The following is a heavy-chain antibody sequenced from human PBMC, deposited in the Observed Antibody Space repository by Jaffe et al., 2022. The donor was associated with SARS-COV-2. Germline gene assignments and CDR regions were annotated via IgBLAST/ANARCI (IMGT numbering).Heavy chain of an antibody. CDR3: VHRLAAFKTPGLFDY. CDR2: IYWDDDK. V-gene: IGHV2-5*02. CDR1: GFSISTSGAA. D-gene: IGHD6-25*01. J-gene: IGHJ4*02. Sequence: QITLKESGPTLVKPTQTLTLTCTFSGFSISTSGAAVGWIRQPPGKALEWLAIIYWDDDKRYRQPLQNRLTITKDTSKNQVVLTMTNMDPMDTATYYCVHRLAAFKTPGLFDYWGQGTLVTVSS.